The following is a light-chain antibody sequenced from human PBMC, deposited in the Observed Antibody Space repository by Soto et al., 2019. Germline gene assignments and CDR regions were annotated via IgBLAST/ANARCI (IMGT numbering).Light chain of an antibody. CDR2: DVS. V-gene: IGLV2-14*03. CDR3: NSYTSSSTYV. J-gene: IGLJ1*01. CDR1: SSDVGSYNY. Sequence: HSVLTKPASLSGSPGQSIAISCTGTSSDVGSYNYVSWYQQHPGKAPKLMIYDVSNRPSGVSDRFSGSKSGDTASLTISGLQAEDEADYFCNSYTSSSTYVFGTGTKVTVL.